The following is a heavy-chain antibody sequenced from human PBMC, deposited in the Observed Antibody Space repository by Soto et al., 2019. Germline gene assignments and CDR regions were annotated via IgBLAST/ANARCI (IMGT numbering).Heavy chain of an antibody. D-gene: IGHD3-10*01. CDR1: CGSFSGYY. CDR2: INHSGST. V-gene: IGHV4-34*01. CDR3: ARVSRYGSGSYRRSMDV. J-gene: IGHJ6*02. Sequence: PSETLSLTCAVYCGSFSGYYWSWIRQPPGKGLEWIGEINHSGSTNYNPSLKSRVTISVDTSKNQFSLKLSSVTAADTAVYYCARVSRYGSGSYRRSMDVWGQGTTVTVSS.